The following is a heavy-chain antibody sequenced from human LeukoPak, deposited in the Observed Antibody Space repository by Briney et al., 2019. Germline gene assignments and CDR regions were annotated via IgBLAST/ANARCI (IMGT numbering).Heavy chain of an antibody. Sequence: GRSLRLSCAASGFTFSSYAMSWVRQAPGKGLEWVSGISGGGANTYYADSVKGRFTISRGNSKNTLYLQMNSLRAEDTAVYYCAKGPAKGSPYYFDYWGQGTLVTVSS. J-gene: IGHJ4*02. CDR2: ISGGGANT. D-gene: IGHD4/OR15-4a*01. CDR3: AKGPAKGSPYYFDY. CDR1: GFTFSSYA. V-gene: IGHV3-23*01.